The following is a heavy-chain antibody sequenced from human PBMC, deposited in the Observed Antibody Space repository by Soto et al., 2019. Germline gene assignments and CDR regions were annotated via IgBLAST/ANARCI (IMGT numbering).Heavy chain of an antibody. Sequence: EVQLLESGGGLVQPGGSLRLSCAASGFTFNNYAMGWVRQAPGKGLEWVSAITDSGDDTYYIDSVKGRFTISRDNSKSILYLQMNSLRAEDTAIYYCAKLGSSSWSPHYYFDYLGQGTLVTVSS. CDR2: ITDSGDDT. CDR3: AKLGSSSWSPHYYFDY. J-gene: IGHJ4*02. V-gene: IGHV3-23*01. CDR1: GFTFNNYA. D-gene: IGHD2-2*01.